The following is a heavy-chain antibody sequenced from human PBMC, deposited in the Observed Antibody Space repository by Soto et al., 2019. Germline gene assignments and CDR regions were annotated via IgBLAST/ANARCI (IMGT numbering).Heavy chain of an antibody. D-gene: IGHD2-2*01. CDR3: ARPYCSSTSCHDAFDI. CDR1: GGSISSGGYY. V-gene: IGHV4-31*03. J-gene: IGHJ3*02. Sequence: SETLSLTCTVSGGSISSGGYYWSWIRQHPGKGLEWIGYIYYSGSTYYNPSLKSRVTISVDTSKNQFSLKLSSVTAADTAVYYCARPYCSSTSCHDAFDIWGQGTMVTVSS. CDR2: IYYSGST.